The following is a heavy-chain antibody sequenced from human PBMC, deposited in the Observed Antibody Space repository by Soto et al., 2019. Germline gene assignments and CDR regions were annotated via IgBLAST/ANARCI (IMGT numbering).Heavy chain of an antibody. V-gene: IGHV1-69*12. Sequence: QVQLVQSGAEVKKPGSSVKVSCKASGGTFSSYAISWVRQAPGQGLEWMGGIIPIFGTANYAQKFQGRVTITADESTSTAYMGLSSVRSEDTAVYYCARDQSIAAHYYYGMDVWGQGTTVTVSS. CDR3: ARDQSIAAHYYYGMDV. J-gene: IGHJ6*02. CDR2: IIPIFGTA. CDR1: GGTFSSYA. D-gene: IGHD6-6*01.